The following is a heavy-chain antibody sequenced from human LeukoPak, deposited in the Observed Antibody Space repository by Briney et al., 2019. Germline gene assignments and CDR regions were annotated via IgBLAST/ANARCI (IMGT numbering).Heavy chain of an antibody. Sequence: SGTILRIDSAAAVFLVGEYAMHCVQQGPGKGLAQTSGSSRNNAIVVFADSVKGRFRVCRENAKDALSLQMNSLRPEDKAYYFFTKGRLAVAGSYYFDSWGLGALWTVSS. CDR3: TKGRLAVAGSYYFDS. CDR1: VFLVGEYA. D-gene: IGHD6-19*01. V-gene: IGHV3-9*01. CDR2: SSRNNAIV. J-gene: IGHJ4*02.